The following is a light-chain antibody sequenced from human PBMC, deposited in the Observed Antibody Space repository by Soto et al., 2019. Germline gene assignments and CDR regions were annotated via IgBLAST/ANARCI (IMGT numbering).Light chain of an antibody. V-gene: IGLV1-40*01. CDR1: GSNIGAGYD. CDR2: GNS. Sequence: QPVLTQPPSVSGAPGQRVTISCTGSGSNIGAGYDVHWYQHLPGAAPKLLIYGNSNRPSGVPDRFSGSKSGTSASLAITGLQAEDEADYYCQSYDSSLSGHVVFGGGTNFTVL. J-gene: IGLJ2*01. CDR3: QSYDSSLSGHVV.